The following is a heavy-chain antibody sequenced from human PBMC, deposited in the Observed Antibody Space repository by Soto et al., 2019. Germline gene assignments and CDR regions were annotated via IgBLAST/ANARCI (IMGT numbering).Heavy chain of an antibody. J-gene: IGHJ6*02. D-gene: IGHD2-2*01. CDR3: ARVRYCSSTSCRGDYYYYGMDV. Sequence: QVQLVQSGAEVKKPGSSVKVSCKASGGTFSSYAISWVRQAPGQGLEWMGGIIPIFGTANYAQKFQGRVMITEEESTSTAYMELSSLRSEDTAVYYCARVRYCSSTSCRGDYYYYGMDVWGQGTTVTVSS. V-gene: IGHV1-69*01. CDR2: IIPIFGTA. CDR1: GGTFSSYA.